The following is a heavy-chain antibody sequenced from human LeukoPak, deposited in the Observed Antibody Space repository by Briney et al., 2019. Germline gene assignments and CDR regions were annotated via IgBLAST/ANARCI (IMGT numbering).Heavy chain of an antibody. CDR3: ARGGGYCSSTSCYYGMDV. D-gene: IGHD2-2*01. J-gene: IGHJ6*02. CDR2: ISSSGSTI. V-gene: IGHV3-48*03. Sequence: GGSLRLSCAASGFTFSSYEMNWVRQAPGKGLELVSYISSSGSTIYYADSVKGRFTISRDNAKNSLYLQMNSLRAEDTAVYYCARGGGYCSSTSCYYGMDVWGQGTTVTVSS. CDR1: GFTFSSYE.